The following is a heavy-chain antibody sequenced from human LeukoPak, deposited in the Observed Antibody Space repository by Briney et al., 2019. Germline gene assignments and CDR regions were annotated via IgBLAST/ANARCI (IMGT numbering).Heavy chain of an antibody. J-gene: IGHJ4*02. Sequence: GGSLRLSCAASGFTVSSNYMSWVRQAPGKGLEWVSAISGSGGSTYYADSVRGRFTISRDNSKNTLSLHMNSLRADDTAIYYCAKGNLWFYFDYWGQGTLVTVSS. V-gene: IGHV3-23*01. CDR2: ISGSGGST. CDR3: AKGNLWFYFDY. D-gene: IGHD3-10*01. CDR1: GFTVSSNY.